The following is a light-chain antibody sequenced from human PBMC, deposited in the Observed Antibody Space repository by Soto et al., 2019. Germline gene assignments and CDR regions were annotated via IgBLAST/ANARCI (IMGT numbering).Light chain of an antibody. CDR3: QHYNDWPPTWT. CDR1: QTVSSN. V-gene: IGKV3-15*01. CDR2: GAS. Sequence: IVLTQSPATLSVSSGEGAILSCRASQTVSSNLAWYQQRPDQTPRLLIYGASKRVTGVPARFSGSGFGTEFTLTISSLQPDDVAVYYCQHYNDWPPTWTFGHGTKVEI. J-gene: IGKJ1*01.